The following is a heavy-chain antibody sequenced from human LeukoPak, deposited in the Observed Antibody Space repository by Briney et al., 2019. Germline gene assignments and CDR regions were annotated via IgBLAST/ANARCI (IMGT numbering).Heavy chain of an antibody. J-gene: IGHJ4*02. V-gene: IGHV3-23*01. CDR2: INGRGDHT. CDR3: AKHNDYDSSGYSYHFDS. CDR1: GFTFSSSW. D-gene: IGHD3-22*01. Sequence: GGSLRLSCAASGFTFSSSWMTWVRQAPGKGLEWVSAINGRGDHTYYADSVKGRFTISRDHSKSTLYLQMNSLRAEDTAVYYCAKHNDYDSSGYSYHFDSWGQGTLVTVSS.